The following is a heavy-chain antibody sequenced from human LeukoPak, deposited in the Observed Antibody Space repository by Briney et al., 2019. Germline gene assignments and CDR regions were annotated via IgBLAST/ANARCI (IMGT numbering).Heavy chain of an antibody. CDR1: GGSISSYY. Sequence: SETLSLTCTVSGGSISSYYWSWIRQPPGKGLEWIGYIYYSGSTNYNPSLKSRVTISVDTSKDQFSLELSSVTAADTAVYYCARVVTIFGVVMRYFDYWGQGTLVTVSS. CDR2: IYYSGST. CDR3: ARVVTIFGVVMRYFDY. D-gene: IGHD3-3*01. V-gene: IGHV4-59*01. J-gene: IGHJ4*02.